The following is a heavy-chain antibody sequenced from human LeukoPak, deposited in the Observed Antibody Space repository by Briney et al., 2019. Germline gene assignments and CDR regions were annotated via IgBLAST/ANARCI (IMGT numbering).Heavy chain of an antibody. Sequence: GGSLRLWCVASGLRFDNYAMNWVRQAPGKGLELVSLIIGSSGSTFYADSVKGRFTISRDKSKNTLYLQMNSLRAEDTAVYYCAKGAYDYIEIAYFDYWGQGSLVTVSS. J-gene: IGHJ4*02. CDR2: IIGSSGST. CDR1: GLRFDNYA. CDR3: AKGAYDYIEIAYFDY. V-gene: IGHV3-23*01. D-gene: IGHD5-12*01.